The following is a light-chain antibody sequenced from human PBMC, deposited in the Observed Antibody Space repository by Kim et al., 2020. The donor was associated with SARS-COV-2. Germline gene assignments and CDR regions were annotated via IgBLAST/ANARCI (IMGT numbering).Light chain of an antibody. J-gene: IGKJ1*01. Sequence: SASVGDRVTITSQSTQSMSGWLVWYQQKTGKAPMLLLYKTSSVERGVPTMFSRSGCGTVFTLPISFLQPYVLASYYCQHYQSMGTFGQGTKVDIK. CDR2: KTS. CDR3: QHYQSMGT. V-gene: IGKV1-5*03. CDR1: QSMSGW.